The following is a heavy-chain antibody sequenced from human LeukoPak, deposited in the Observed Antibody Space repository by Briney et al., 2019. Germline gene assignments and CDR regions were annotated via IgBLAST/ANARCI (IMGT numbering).Heavy chain of an antibody. J-gene: IGHJ4*02. V-gene: IGHV4-61*01. Sequence: PSETLSLTCAVYGGSFSGSYYWSWIRQPPGKGLEWIGYIYYSGSTNYNPSLKSRVTISVDTSKNQFSLKLSSVTAADTAVYYCARDGIGGFDYWGQGTLVTVSS. CDR3: ARDGIGGFDY. CDR2: IYYSGST. CDR1: GGSFSGSYY. D-gene: IGHD1-26*01.